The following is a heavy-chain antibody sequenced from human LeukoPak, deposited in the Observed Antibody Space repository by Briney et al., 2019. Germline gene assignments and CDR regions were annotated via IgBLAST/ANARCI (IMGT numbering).Heavy chain of an antibody. V-gene: IGHV1-69*13. D-gene: IGHD2-2*01. CDR3: ARDSLEIVVVPAASDVGYYYMDV. CDR2: IIPIFGTA. Sequence: SVKVSWKASGGTFSSYAISWVRQAPGQGLEWMGGIIPIFGTANYAQKFQGRVTITADESTSTAYMELSSLRSEDTAVYYCARDSLEIVVVPAASDVGYYYMDVWGKGTTVTVSS. J-gene: IGHJ6*03. CDR1: GGTFSSYA.